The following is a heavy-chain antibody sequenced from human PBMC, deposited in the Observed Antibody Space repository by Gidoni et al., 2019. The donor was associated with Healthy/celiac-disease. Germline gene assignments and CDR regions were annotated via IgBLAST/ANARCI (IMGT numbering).Heavy chain of an antibody. CDR1: GFTFSSYG. CDR2: IWYDGSNK. CDR3: AREGELRQGARETPPPPDY. Sequence: QVQLVESGGGVVQPGRSLRLSCAASGFTFSSYGMHWVRQAPGKGLEWVAVIWYDGSNKYYADSVKGRFTISRDNSKNTLYLQMNSLRAEDTAVYYCAREGELRQGARETPPPPDYWGQGTLVTVSS. J-gene: IGHJ4*02. V-gene: IGHV3-33*01. D-gene: IGHD1-26*01.